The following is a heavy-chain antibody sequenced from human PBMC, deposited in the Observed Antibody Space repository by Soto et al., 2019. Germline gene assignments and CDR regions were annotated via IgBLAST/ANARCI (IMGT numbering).Heavy chain of an antibody. J-gene: IGHJ4*02. CDR3: ASGEVVPAAIEVAEMDY. D-gene: IGHD2-2*02. V-gene: IGHV1-18*01. CDR2: ISAYNDNT. Sequence: GASVKVSCKASGYTFTSYGISWVRQAPGQGLEWMGWISAYNDNTNYAQKLQGRVTMTTDTSTSIAYMELRSLRSDDTAVYYCASGEVVPAAIEVAEMDYWGQGTLVTVSS. CDR1: GYTFTSYG.